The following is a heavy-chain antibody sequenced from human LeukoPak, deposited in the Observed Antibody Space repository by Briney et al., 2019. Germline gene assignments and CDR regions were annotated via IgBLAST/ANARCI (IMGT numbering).Heavy chain of an antibody. V-gene: IGHV3-30*18. J-gene: IGHJ6*02. D-gene: IGHD3-10*01. Sequence: GGSLRLSCAASGFTFSSYGMHWVRQAPGKGLEWVAVISYDGSNKYYADSVKGRFTISRDNSKNTLYLQMNSLRAEDTAVYYCAKDPGHVWGQGTTVTVSS. CDR3: AKDPGHV. CDR1: GFTFSSYG. CDR2: ISYDGSNK.